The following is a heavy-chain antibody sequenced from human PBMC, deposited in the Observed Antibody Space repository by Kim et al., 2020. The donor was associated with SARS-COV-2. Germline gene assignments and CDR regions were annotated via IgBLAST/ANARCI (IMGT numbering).Heavy chain of an antibody. Sequence: GAADYAAPVKGRCTISRDESKSTLYLQMNSLATEDTAVYYCTTDPWSFEIWGQGTMVTVSS. V-gene: IGHV3-15*01. CDR3: TTDPWSFEI. D-gene: IGHD2-15*01. J-gene: IGHJ3*02. CDR2: GAA.